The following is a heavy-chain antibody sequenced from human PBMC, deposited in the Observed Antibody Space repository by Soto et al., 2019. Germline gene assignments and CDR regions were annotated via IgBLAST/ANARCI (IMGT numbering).Heavy chain of an antibody. Sequence: ASVKVSCKDSCYTFSNYGIRWVGQAPGQRVEWMGWISAYNGNTNYAQKPQGRGPMTTDTSTSTAYMELRSLRSDDTAVYYCARGGYCSGGSCYYDAFDIWGQGTMVTVSS. CDR1: CYTFSNYG. D-gene: IGHD2-15*01. V-gene: IGHV1-18*01. CDR3: ARGGYCSGGSCYYDAFDI. CDR2: ISAYNGNT. J-gene: IGHJ3*02.